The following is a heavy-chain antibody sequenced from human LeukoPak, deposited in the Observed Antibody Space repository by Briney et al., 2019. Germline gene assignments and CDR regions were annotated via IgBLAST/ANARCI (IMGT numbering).Heavy chain of an antibody. CDR2: IFTSEIT. D-gene: IGHD4-17*01. V-gene: IGHV4-4*07. J-gene: IGHJ3*02. CDR3: AREKYGDYVFDAFDN. CDR1: GGSISSYY. Sequence: SETLSLTCTVSGGSISSYYWSWIRQPAGKGLEWIGRIFTSEITNYNTSLKSRVSMLLDTSENQFSLKLSSVTAADTAVYFCAREKYGDYVFDAFDNWGQGTTVTVSS.